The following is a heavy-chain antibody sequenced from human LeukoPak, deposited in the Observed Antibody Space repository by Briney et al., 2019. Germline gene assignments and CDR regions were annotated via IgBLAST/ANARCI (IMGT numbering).Heavy chain of an antibody. J-gene: IGHJ5*02. CDR2: INPNSGAT. D-gene: IGHD3-16*01. V-gene: IGHV1-2*02. CDR3: AKTARRGGQNWLDP. CDR1: GYTFTDYY. Sequence: ASVKVSCKASGYTFTDYYIHWVRQAPGQGLEWVGWINPNSGATNYAQKFHGRVTMASDTSIRTAYMDLNRVGPDDTAVHYCAKTARRGGQNWLDPWGQGTLVTVSS.